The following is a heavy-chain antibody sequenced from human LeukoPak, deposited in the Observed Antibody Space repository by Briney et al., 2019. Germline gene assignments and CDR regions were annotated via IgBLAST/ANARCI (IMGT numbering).Heavy chain of an antibody. CDR1: VFTFSSYE. V-gene: IGHV3-48*03. CDR3: ARDIRVYDGAFDI. Sequence: GGSLRLSCAASVFTFSSYEMNGVRQAPGKGLEGVSYISSSGSTIYYADSVKGRFTISRDNAKNSLYLQMNSLRAEDTAVYYCARDIRVYDGAFDIWGRGTMVTVSS. D-gene: IGHD5/OR15-5a*01. J-gene: IGHJ3*02. CDR2: ISSSGSTI.